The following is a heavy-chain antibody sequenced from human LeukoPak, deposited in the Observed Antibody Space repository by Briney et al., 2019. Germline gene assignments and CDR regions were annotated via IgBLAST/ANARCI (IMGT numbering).Heavy chain of an antibody. CDR1: GFTFSSYS. CDR3: AKDYRPHIVGAPGY. CDR2: ISSSSSTI. J-gene: IGHJ4*02. D-gene: IGHD1-26*01. Sequence: AGGSLRLSCAASGFTFSSYSMNWVRQAPGKGLEWVSYISSSSSTIYYADSVKGRFTISRDNAKNSLYLQMNSLRAEDTAVYYCAKDYRPHIVGAPGYWGQGTLVTVSS. V-gene: IGHV3-48*04.